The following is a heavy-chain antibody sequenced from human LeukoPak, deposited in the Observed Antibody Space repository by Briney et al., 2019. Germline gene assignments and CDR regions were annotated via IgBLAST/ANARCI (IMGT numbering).Heavy chain of an antibody. CDR3: ARAWYYYDSSGYYPCFDY. CDR2: INSDGSST. Sequence: GGSLRLSCAASGFTFSSYWMHWVRQAPGKGLVWVSRINSDGSSTSYADSVKGRFTISRDNAKNTLYLQMNSLRAEDTAVYYCARAWYYYDSSGYYPCFDYWGQGTLVTASS. J-gene: IGHJ4*02. CDR1: GFTFSSYW. V-gene: IGHV3-74*01. D-gene: IGHD3-22*01.